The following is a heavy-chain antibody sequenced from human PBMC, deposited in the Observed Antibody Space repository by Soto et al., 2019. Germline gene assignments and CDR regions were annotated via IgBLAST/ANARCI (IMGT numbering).Heavy chain of an antibody. D-gene: IGHD6-13*01. CDR3: VKGGPESVAAAGTGYYYYYMDV. CDR2: ISGSGGST. J-gene: IGHJ6*03. Sequence: GESLKISCAASGFTFSSYAMNWVRQAPGKGLEWVSAISGSGGSTYYADSVKGRFTIFRDNSKNTLFLQMNSLRAEDTAVHYCVKGGPESVAAAGTGYYYYYMDVWGKGTTVTVSS. V-gene: IGHV3-23*01. CDR1: GFTFSSYA.